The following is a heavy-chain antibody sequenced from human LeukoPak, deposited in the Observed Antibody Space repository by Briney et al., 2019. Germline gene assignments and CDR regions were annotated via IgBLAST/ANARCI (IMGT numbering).Heavy chain of an antibody. V-gene: IGHV1-24*01. Sequence: ASVKVSCKVSGYTLTELSMHWVRQAPGKGIEWMGGFDPEDGETIYAQKFQGRVTMTEDTSTDTAYMELSSLRSEDTAVYYCATRRDYYDSSGYYGYWGQGTLVTVSS. D-gene: IGHD3-22*01. J-gene: IGHJ4*02. CDR3: ATRRDYYDSSGYYGY. CDR1: GYTLTELS. CDR2: FDPEDGET.